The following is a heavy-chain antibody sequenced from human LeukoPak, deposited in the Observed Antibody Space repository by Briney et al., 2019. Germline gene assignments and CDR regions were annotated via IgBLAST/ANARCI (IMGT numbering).Heavy chain of an antibody. Sequence: PSETLSPTCTVSGGSISSSSYYWGWIRQPPGKGLEWIGSIYYSGSTYYNPSLKSRVTISVDTSKNQFSLKLSSVTAADTAVYYCARERYCTNGVCLPFDYWGQGTLVTVSS. J-gene: IGHJ4*02. CDR3: ARERYCTNGVCLPFDY. V-gene: IGHV4-39*02. CDR2: IYYSGST. D-gene: IGHD2-8*01. CDR1: GGSISSSSYY.